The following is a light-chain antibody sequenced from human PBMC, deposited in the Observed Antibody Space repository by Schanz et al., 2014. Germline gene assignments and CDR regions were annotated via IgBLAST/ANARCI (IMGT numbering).Light chain of an antibody. CDR2: DVN. J-gene: IGLJ2*01. Sequence: QSALTQPRSVSGSPGQPVTISCTGTSSDVGGYDHVSWYRHHPGKAPKLMIYDVNKRPSGVPDRFAGSKSGNTASLTISGLQAEDEADYHCCSYAGTYSVVFGGGTKLTVL. CDR3: CSYAGTYSVV. V-gene: IGLV2-11*01. CDR1: SSDVGGYDH.